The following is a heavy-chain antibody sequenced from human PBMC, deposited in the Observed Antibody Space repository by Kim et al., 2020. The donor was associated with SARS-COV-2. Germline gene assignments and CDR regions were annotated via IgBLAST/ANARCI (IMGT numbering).Heavy chain of an antibody. V-gene: IGHV4-39*01. CDR3: ARQTTDHLYYYYYYMDV. CDR2: IYYSGST. Sequence: SETLSLTCTVSGGSISSSSYYWGWIRQPPGKGLEWIGSIYYSGSTYYNPSLKSRVTISVDTSKNQFSLKLSSVTAADTAVYYCARQTTDHLYYYYYYMDVWGKGTPVTVSS. D-gene: IGHD4-4*01. CDR1: GGSISSSSYY. J-gene: IGHJ6*03.